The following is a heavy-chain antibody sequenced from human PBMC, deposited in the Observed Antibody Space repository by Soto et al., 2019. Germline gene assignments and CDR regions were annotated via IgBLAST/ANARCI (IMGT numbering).Heavy chain of an antibody. CDR2: IYYSGIT. V-gene: IGHV4-39*01. CDR3: ARHGSN. Sequence: SETLSLTCTVSGVSISNTTYYWGWLRRPPGKGLEWIGTIYYSGITYYNPSLKSRVTISVDTSKNQLSLKLTSVTAADTAVYYCARHGSNWGQGTLVTVS. CDR1: GVSISNTTYY. J-gene: IGHJ4*02.